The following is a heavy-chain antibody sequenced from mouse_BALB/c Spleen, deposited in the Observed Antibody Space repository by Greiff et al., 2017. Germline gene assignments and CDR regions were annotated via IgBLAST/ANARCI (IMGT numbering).Heavy chain of an antibody. V-gene: IGHV5-17*02. D-gene: IGHD3-3*01. CDR2: ISSGSSTI. J-gene: IGHJ3*01. Sequence: EVQLVESGGGLVQPGGSRKLSCAASGFTFSSFGMHWVRQAPEKGLEWVAYISSGSSTIYYADTVKGRFTISRDNPKNTLFLQMTSLRSEDTAMYYCARIGTEAYWGQGTLVTVSA. CDR1: GFTFSSFG. CDR3: ARIGTEAY.